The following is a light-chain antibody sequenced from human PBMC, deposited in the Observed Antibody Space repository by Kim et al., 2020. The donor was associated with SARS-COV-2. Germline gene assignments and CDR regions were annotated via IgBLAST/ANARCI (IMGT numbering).Light chain of an antibody. CDR3: AAWDDSRSGRV. V-gene: IGLV1-44*01. J-gene: IGLJ3*02. CDR2: NNY. CDR1: TSNIGTKT. Sequence: ELTQPPSASGTPGQRVTISCSESTSNIGTKTINWYQKLPGMAPKLLIYNNYQRPSGVPDRFSGSKSGTSASLAISGLQSEDEADYYCAAWDDSRSGRVFGGGTQLTVL.